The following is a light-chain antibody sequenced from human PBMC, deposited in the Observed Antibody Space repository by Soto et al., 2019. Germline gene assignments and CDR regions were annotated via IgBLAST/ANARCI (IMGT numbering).Light chain of an antibody. CDR2: RNS. Sequence: QSALTQPASVSGSPGQSITISCTGTSSDVGGDNYVSWYQQLPGTAPKLLIYRNSRRPSGVPDLFSGSRSGTSGSLAISGLRSQDEGDYYCATWDESLRAWVFGGGTKLTVL. V-gene: IGLV1-47*01. CDR3: ATWDESLRAWV. CDR1: SSDVGGDNY. J-gene: IGLJ3*02.